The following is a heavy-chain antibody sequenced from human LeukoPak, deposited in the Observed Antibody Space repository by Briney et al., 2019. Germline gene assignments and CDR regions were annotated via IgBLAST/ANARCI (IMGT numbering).Heavy chain of an antibody. J-gene: IGHJ4*02. D-gene: IGHD1-26*01. V-gene: IGHV3-15*01. CDR3: TTGLTGMVGATYAFDY. CDR2: IKSKTDGGTT. CDR1: GFTFSNAW. Sequence: GGSLRLSCAASGFTFSNAWMSWVRQAPGKGLEWVGRIKSKTDGGTTDYAAPVKGRFTISRDDSKNTLYLQMNSLKTEDTAVYYCTTGLTGMVGATYAFDYWGQGTLVTVSS.